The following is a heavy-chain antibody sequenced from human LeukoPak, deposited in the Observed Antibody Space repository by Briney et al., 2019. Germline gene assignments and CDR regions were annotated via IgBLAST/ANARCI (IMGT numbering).Heavy chain of an antibody. CDR3: ARGGVVMDV. V-gene: IGHV4-59*01. D-gene: IGHD3-16*01. Sequence: SETLSLTCTVSGDSISSYYWSWIRQPPGKGLEWIGYIYYSGSTNYNPSLKSRVTISVDTSQNQFSLNLSTVTAADTAVYYCARGGVVMDVWGKGTTVTVSS. J-gene: IGHJ6*03. CDR1: GDSISSYY. CDR2: IYYSGST.